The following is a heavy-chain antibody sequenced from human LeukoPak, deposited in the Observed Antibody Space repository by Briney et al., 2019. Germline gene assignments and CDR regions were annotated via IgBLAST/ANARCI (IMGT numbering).Heavy chain of an antibody. D-gene: IGHD6-13*01. CDR1: GFKLSSYG. J-gene: IGHJ4*02. CDR3: AKGGVSDRGSWYGDYFDY. CDR2: LSADGSHK. Sequence: GRSLRLSCEASGFKLSSYGMHWVRQAPGKGLEWVAVLSADGSHKQFADAVKDRFAISRDNSKETLYLQMNGLRSEDTAIYYCAKGGVSDRGSWYGDYFDYWGQGTLVTVSS. V-gene: IGHV3-30*18.